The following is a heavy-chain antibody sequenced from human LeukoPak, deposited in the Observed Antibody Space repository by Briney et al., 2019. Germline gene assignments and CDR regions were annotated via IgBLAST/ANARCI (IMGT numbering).Heavy chain of an antibody. J-gene: IGHJ4*02. CDR1: GFTVSSNY. D-gene: IGHD2-21*02. CDR3: ARGISDPFDY. Sequence: GGSLRLSCASSGFTVSSNYMSWVRQAPGKGLEWVSVIYTDGNTYYADSVKGRFTISRDNSKNTLFLQMNSLRAEDTAVYYCARGISDPFDYWGQGTLVTVSS. CDR2: IYTDGNT. V-gene: IGHV3-53*01.